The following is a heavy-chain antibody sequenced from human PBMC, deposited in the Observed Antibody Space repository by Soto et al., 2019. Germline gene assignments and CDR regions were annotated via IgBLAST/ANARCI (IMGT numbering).Heavy chain of an antibody. CDR2: IDPSDSYT. CDR1: GYSFTSYW. Sequence: GESLKISCKGSGYSFTSYWISWVRQMPGKGLEWMGRIDPSDSYTNYSPSFQGHVTISADKSISTAYLQWSSLKASDTAMYYCARRQYDFWSGYVYGMDVWGQGTTVTVYS. V-gene: IGHV5-10-1*01. J-gene: IGHJ6*02. CDR3: ARRQYDFWSGYVYGMDV. D-gene: IGHD3-3*01.